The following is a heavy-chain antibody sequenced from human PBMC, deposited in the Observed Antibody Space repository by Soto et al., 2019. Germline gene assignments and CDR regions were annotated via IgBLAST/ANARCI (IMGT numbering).Heavy chain of an antibody. Sequence: GESLKISCKGSGYSFTSYWIGWVRQMPGKGLEWMGIIYPGDSDTRYSPSFQGQVTISADKSISTAYLQWSSLKASDTAMYYCARHMGRLGYFDWLVSDYYGMDVWGQGTTVTVSS. CDR1: GYSFTSYW. D-gene: IGHD3-9*01. CDR3: ARHMGRLGYFDWLVSDYYGMDV. CDR2: IYPGDSDT. J-gene: IGHJ6*02. V-gene: IGHV5-51*01.